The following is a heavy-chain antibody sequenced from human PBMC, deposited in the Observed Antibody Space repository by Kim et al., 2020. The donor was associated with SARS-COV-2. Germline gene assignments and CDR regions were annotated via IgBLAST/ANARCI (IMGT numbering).Heavy chain of an antibody. J-gene: IGHJ6*02. CDR1: GYTFTSYG. Sequence: ASVKVSCKASGYTFTSYGISWVRQAPGQGLEWMGWISAYNGNTNYAQKLQGRVTMTTDTSTSTAYMELRSLRSDDTAVYYCARETLHYDFWSGYYSGYYYGMYVWGQGTTVTVSS. CDR3: ARETLHYDFWSGYYSGYYYGMYV. V-gene: IGHV1-18*01. D-gene: IGHD3-3*01. CDR2: ISAYNGNT.